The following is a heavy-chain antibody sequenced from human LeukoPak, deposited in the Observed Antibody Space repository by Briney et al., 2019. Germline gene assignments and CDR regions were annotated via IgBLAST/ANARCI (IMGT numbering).Heavy chain of an antibody. J-gene: IGHJ4*02. D-gene: IGHD6-13*01. CDR3: AKDTGLVAAAGVFDY. CDR2: ISWTSGSI. CDR1: GFTFDDYA. Sequence: GRSLRLSCAASGFTFDDYAMPWVRQAPGKGLEGVSGISWTSGSIGYADSVKGRFTISRDNAKNSLYLQMNSLRAEDTALYYCAKDTGLVAAAGVFDYWGQGTLVTVSS. V-gene: IGHV3-9*01.